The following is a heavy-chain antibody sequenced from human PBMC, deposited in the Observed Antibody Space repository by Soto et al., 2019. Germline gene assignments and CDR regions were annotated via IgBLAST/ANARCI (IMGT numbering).Heavy chain of an antibody. V-gene: IGHV4-59*01. CDR2: IYYSGST. CDR1: GASTGGYY. Sequence: PSETLSLTCTISGASTGGYYWSWIRQSPGKGLEWIGYIYYSGSTNYNPSLKSRVTISIDTSKNQFSLKLSSVTAADTAIYYCARTRGDFALFDSWGQGTLVTVSS. D-gene: IGHD2-21*02. J-gene: IGHJ4*02. CDR3: ARTRGDFALFDS.